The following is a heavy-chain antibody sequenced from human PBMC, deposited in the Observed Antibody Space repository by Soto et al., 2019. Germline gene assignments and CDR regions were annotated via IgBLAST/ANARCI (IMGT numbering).Heavy chain of an antibody. CDR3: ARDGGSYYGGVLDY. J-gene: IGHJ4*02. CDR1: GGTFSSYA. CDR2: ISPIFGTA. V-gene: IGHV1-69*12. Sequence: QVQLVQSGAEVKKPGSSVKVSCKASGGTFSSYAISWVRQAPGQGLEWMGGISPIFGTANYAQKFQGRVTITADESTSTAYMELSSLRSEDTAVYYCARDGGSYYGGVLDYWGQGTLVTVSS. D-gene: IGHD1-26*01.